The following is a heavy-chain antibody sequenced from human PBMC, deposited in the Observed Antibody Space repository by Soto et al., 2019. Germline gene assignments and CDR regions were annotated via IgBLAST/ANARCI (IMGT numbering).Heavy chain of an antibody. CDR2: ISYDGSNK. J-gene: IGHJ3*02. Sequence: GGSLRLSCAASGFTFSSYGMHWVRQAPGKGLEWVAVISYDGSNKYYADSVKGRFTISRDNSKNTLYLQMNSLRAEDTAVYYCAKGGSSGSKENAFDIWGQGTMVTVSS. V-gene: IGHV3-30*18. D-gene: IGHD6-19*01. CDR1: GFTFSSYG. CDR3: AKGGSSGSKENAFDI.